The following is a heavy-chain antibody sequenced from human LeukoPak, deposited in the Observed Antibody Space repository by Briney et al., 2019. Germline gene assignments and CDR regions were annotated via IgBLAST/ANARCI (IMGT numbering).Heavy chain of an antibody. CDR1: GGSISSRTYY. CDR3: ARSSAAEGPTHNWFDP. D-gene: IGHD6-13*01. V-gene: IGHV4-39*01. CDR2: IYYSGSS. Sequence: SETLSLTCTVSGGSISSRTYYWGWIRQPPGKGLEWIGTIYYSGSSYCNPSLKSRVTISIDTSKNQFSLKLTSVTAADTAVYYCARSSAAEGPTHNWFDPWGQGTLVTVSS. J-gene: IGHJ5*02.